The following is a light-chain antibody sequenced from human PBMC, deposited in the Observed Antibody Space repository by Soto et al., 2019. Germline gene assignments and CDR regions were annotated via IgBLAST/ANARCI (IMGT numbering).Light chain of an antibody. J-gene: IGKJ1*01. CDR2: GAS. CDR3: QHYSNRPPWT. V-gene: IGKV3-15*01. CDR1: QSVGSN. Sequence: EILMTQSPATLSVSPGERVTLSCRASQSVGSNLAWYQQKAGQAPRLLVYGASTRAAGFPARFSGSGSGTEFTLTISSLQSEDCALYYCQHYSNRPPWTFGQGTRVEIK.